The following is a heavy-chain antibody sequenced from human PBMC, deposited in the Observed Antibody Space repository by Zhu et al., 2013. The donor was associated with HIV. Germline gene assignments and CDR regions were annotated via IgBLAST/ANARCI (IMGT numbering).Heavy chain of an antibody. D-gene: IGHD3-3*01. J-gene: IGHJ6*02. Sequence: QVQLVQSGAEVKKPGSSVKVSCKASGGTFSSYAISWVRQAPGQGLEWMGGIIPIFGTANYAQKFQGRVTITADKSTSTAYMELSSLRSEDTAVYYCARIGYDFWSGYYTGYYGMDVWGQGTTVTVSS. CDR2: IIPIFGTA. V-gene: IGHV1-69*06. CDR3: ARIGYDFWSGYYTGYYGMDV. CDR1: GGTFSSYA.